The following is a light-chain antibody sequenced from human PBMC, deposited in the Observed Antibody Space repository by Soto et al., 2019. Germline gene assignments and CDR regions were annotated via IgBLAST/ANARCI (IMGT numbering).Light chain of an antibody. V-gene: IGKV3-15*01. CDR3: QQYSNWPWT. J-gene: IGKJ1*01. CDR2: GAS. CDR1: QSVSSN. Sequence: IVMTQSPATLSVSPGERATLSCRASQSVSSNLAWYQQKPGQAPRLLIYGASTRATGIPARFSGSGSGTEFNLTISSLQSEDFAVYYCQQYSNWPWTFGQGTKVDIK.